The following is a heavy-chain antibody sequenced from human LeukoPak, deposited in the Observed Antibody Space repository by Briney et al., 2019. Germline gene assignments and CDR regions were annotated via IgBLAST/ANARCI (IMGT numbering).Heavy chain of an antibody. CDR3: ANGSPPDASPDQ. V-gene: IGHV3-30*02. D-gene: IGHD1-26*01. CDR1: GFTFSDSD. J-gene: IGHJ4*02. CDR2: IRYDGTRK. Sequence: GGSLRLSCAASGFTFSDSDMHWVRQAPGKGLEWVTFIRYDGTRKYYVDSMKGRFTISRDNSKNTLYLEMNSLRPEDTAVYYCANGSPPDASPDQWGRGTLVTVSS.